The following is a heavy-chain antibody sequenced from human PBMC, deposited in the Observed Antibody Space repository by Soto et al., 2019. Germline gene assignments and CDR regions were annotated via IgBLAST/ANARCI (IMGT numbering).Heavy chain of an antibody. CDR3: ARDLTTVTIMENYFDY. D-gene: IGHD4-17*01. CDR1: GFTFSSYG. CDR2: IWYDGSNK. Sequence: GGSLRLSCAASGFTFSSYGMHWVRQAPGKGLEWVAVIWYDGSNKYYADSVKGRFTISRDNSKNTLYLQMNSLRAEDTAVYYCARDLTTVTIMENYFDYWGQGTLVTVSS. V-gene: IGHV3-33*01. J-gene: IGHJ4*02.